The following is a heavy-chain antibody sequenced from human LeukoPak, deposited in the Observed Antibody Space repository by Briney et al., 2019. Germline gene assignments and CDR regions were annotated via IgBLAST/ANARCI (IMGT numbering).Heavy chain of an antibody. CDR2: IYYRGST. J-gene: IGHJ6*03. CDR1: GGSISSSSYY. V-gene: IGHV4-39*01. Sequence: SETLSLTCTVSGGSISSSSYYWGWIRQPPGKGLEWIGSIYYRGSTYYNPSLKSRVTISVDTSKNQFSLKLSSVTAADTAVYYCARRVGPNYYYYYMDVWGKGTTVTVSS. D-gene: IGHD1-26*01. CDR3: ARRVGPNYYYYYMDV.